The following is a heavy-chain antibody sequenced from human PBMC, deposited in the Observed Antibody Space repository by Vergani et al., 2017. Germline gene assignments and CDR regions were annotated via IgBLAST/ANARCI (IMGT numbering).Heavy chain of an antibody. Sequence: QVQLQESGPGLVKPSQTLSLSCTVSGGSVRTSIGYYWTWIRQPAGKTLEWIGEIFSSGTTNYNPSFKNRVTISEDTSKNHFSLNLKAVTAADTAVYYCARGSRAEGGSGPDKWGQGTLVTVSS. CDR3: ARGSRAEGGSGPDK. D-gene: IGHD6-13*01. CDR1: GGSVRTSIGYY. CDR2: IFSSGTT. J-gene: IGHJ4*02. V-gene: IGHV4-61*02.